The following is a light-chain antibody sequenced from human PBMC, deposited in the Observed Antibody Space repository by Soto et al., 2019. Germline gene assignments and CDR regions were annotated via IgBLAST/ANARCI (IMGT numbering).Light chain of an antibody. Sequence: QSVLTQPPSVSGAPGQRVTISCTGSSSNIGAGYDVHWYQQLPGTAPKLLIYGYRNRPSGVPDRFSGSQSGTSASLAITGLQAEDEADYYCQSYDSSLSGWVFGGGTKVTVL. CDR3: QSYDSSLSGWV. CDR1: SSNIGAGYD. CDR2: GYR. J-gene: IGLJ3*02. V-gene: IGLV1-40*01.